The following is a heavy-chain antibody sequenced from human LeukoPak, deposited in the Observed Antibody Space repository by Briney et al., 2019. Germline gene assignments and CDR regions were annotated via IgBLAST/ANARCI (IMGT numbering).Heavy chain of an antibody. CDR1: GGSISSYY. CDR3: ARRTTTFYFDY. D-gene: IGHD5-12*01. Sequence: SETLSLTCTVSGGSISSYYWSWIRQPPGKGLEWIGYIYYSGSTNYNPSLKSRVTISVDTSKNQFSLKLSSVTAADTAVYYCARRTTTFYFDYWGQGTLVTVSS. V-gene: IGHV4-59*08. CDR2: IYYSGST. J-gene: IGHJ4*02.